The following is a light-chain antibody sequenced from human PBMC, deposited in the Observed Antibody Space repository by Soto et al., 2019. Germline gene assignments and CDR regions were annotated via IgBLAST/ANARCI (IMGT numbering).Light chain of an antibody. CDR2: EDK. CDR1: SGNMASNY. Sequence: NFMLTQPHSVSESPGKTVTISCKRSSGNMASNYVQWYQQRPGSAPTTMIYEDKHRPSGVPDRFSGSIDRSSNSASLTISGLKTEDEADYYCQSYDTSDLVVFGGGTKVTVL. CDR3: QSYDTSDLVV. J-gene: IGLJ2*01. V-gene: IGLV6-57*03.